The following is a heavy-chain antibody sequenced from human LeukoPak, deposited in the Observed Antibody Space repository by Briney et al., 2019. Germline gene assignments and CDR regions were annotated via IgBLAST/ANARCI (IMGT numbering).Heavy chain of an antibody. CDR3: AKDCRSGWYGGCFEH. CDR1: GFTFDDYA. Sequence: QSGGSLRLSCAASGFTFDDYAMPWVRQAPGKGLEWVSGISWNSGSIGYADSVKGRFTISRDNAKNSLYLQMNSLRPEDTALYYCAKDCRSGWYGGCFEHWGQGTLVTVSS. J-gene: IGHJ1*01. D-gene: IGHD6-19*01. CDR2: ISWNSGSI. V-gene: IGHV3-9*01.